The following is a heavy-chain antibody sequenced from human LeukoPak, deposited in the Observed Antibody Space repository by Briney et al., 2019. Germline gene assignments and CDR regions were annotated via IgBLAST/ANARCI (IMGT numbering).Heavy chain of an antibody. J-gene: IGHJ4*02. CDR3: AGRDY. CDR2: VYTSGST. V-gene: IGHV4-4*07. CDR1: GAPISNYY. Sequence: SETLSLTCTVSGAPISNYYWSWIRQPAGKALEWIGRVYTSGSTTYNPSSRSRVTTSVDKSKNELSLKLTSVTAADTAVYYCAGRDYWGQGTLVTVSS.